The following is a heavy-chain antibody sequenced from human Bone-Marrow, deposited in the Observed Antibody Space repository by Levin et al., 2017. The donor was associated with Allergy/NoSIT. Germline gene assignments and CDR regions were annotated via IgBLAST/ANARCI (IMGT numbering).Heavy chain of an antibody. Sequence: AGGSLRLSCAASGFTFSSHWIHWVRQAPGRGLVWVSRINEYGSDATYADSVRGRFTISRDNAKNTVYLQMNSLRAEDTAIYYCARDVVLGSGSLLNWGQGTLVTVSS. CDR1: GFTFSSHW. J-gene: IGHJ4*02. V-gene: IGHV3-74*01. CDR2: INEYGSDA. D-gene: IGHD3-10*01. CDR3: ARDVVLGSGSLLN.